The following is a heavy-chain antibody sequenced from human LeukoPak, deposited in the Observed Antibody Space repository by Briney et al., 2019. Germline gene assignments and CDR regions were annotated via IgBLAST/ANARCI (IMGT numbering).Heavy chain of an antibody. D-gene: IGHD3-16*01. CDR2: IWYDGSNQ. CDR1: GFTFSSYG. Sequence: GGSLRLSCAASGFTFSSYGMRWVRQAPGKGLEWVAVIWYDGSNQYYADSVKGRFAISRDNSKNTLYLQMNSLRAEDTAVYYCTKEESYKYDSWGQGTLVTVSS. V-gene: IGHV3-33*06. J-gene: IGHJ5*02. CDR3: TKEESYKYDS.